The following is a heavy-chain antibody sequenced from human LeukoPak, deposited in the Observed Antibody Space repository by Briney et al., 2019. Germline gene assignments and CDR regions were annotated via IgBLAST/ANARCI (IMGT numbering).Heavy chain of an antibody. V-gene: IGHV3-9*01. CDR2: ISWNSGSI. Sequence: GGSLRLSCAASGFTFDDYAMYWVRQAPGKGLEWVSGISWNSGSIGYADSVKGRFTISRDNAKDSLYLQMNSLTAEDTAMYYCVRAYHPGGWFDPWGQGTLVTVSS. J-gene: IGHJ5*02. D-gene: IGHD2-21*01. CDR1: GFTFDDYA. CDR3: VRAYHPGGWFDP.